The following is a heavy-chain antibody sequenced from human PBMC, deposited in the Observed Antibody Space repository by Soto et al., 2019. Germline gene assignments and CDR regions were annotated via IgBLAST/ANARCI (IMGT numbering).Heavy chain of an antibody. D-gene: IGHD6-13*01. Sequence: ASVKVSCNASGYIFTRYSIHWVRQAPGQRLEWMGWINAGKGNTNYAEKFQGRVTITRNTSVSTVYMELSSLRSEDTAVYYCARGWYYFDYWGQGTLVTVSS. CDR3: ARGWYYFDY. CDR2: INAGKGNT. J-gene: IGHJ4*02. CDR1: GYIFTRYS. V-gene: IGHV1-3*01.